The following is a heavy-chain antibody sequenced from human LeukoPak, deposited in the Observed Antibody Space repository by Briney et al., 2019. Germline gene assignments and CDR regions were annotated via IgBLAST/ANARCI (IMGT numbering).Heavy chain of an antibody. J-gene: IGHJ4*02. D-gene: IGHD2-2*01. Sequence: WEAPKTPRKGSGNSFSKFWSVWVRQIPRKGLDWMGIIYPGDSDTRYSPSFQGQVTISADKSIDTAYLQWSSLKASDTAMYYCAKSTVGAETSCSYWGQGTQVTVSS. CDR3: AKSTVGAETSCSY. V-gene: IGHV5-51*01. CDR1: GNSFSKFW. CDR2: IYPGDSDT.